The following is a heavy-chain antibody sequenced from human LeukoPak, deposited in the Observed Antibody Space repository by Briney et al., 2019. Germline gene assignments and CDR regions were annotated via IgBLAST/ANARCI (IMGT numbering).Heavy chain of an antibody. D-gene: IGHD2-2*01. V-gene: IGHV3-23*01. CDR2: IRGSGGRT. CDR3: ARGAYCSSTSGHPPFDY. Sequence: GGSLRLSCAASGFTFSSYSINWVRQAPGKGLEWVSAIRGSGGRTYYADSVKGRFTISRDNSKNRLDLQMNSLRAEDTAVYYCARGAYCSSTSGHPPFDYWGQGTLVTVSS. CDR1: GFTFSSYS. J-gene: IGHJ4*02.